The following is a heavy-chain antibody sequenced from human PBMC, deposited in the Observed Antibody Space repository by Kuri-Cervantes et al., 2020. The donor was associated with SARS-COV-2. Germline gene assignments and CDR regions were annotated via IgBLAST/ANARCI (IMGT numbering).Heavy chain of an antibody. D-gene: IGHD6-13*01. CDR2: ISSSSSYT. CDR3: ARDLIAAPYYYYGMDV. Sequence: GESLKISCAASGFTFSSYAMSWVRQAPGKGLEWVSYISSSSSYTNYADSVKGRFTISRDNAKNTLYLQMNSLRAEDTAVYYCARDLIAAPYYYYGMDVWGQGTTVTVSS. J-gene: IGHJ6*02. CDR1: GFTFSSYA. V-gene: IGHV3-21*05.